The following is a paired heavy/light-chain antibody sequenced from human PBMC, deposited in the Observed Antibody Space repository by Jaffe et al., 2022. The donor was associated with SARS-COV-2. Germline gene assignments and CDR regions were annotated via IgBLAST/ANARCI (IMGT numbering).Light chain of an antibody. J-gene: IGKJ1*01. CDR2: DAS. Sequence: EIVLTQSPVTLSLSPGERATLSCRASQSVSSYLAWYQQRPGQAPRLLIYDASNRATGIPARFSGSGSGTDFTLTITSLEPEDFAVYYCQQRSEWPATFGQGTKVEFK. V-gene: IGKV3-11*01. CDR1: QSVSSY. CDR3: QQRSEWPAT.
Heavy chain of an antibody. V-gene: IGHV3-21*01. CDR3: ARSLDLVTSIFGY. Sequence: EVHLVESGGGLVKPGGSLRLSCAGSGFTFSDYDMSWVRQAPGKGLEWVSSIYGVKGLEWLSSIYGGGTSIYYADSVKGRFTISRDNAKNSLYLQMNSLGDEDTAVYYCARSLDLVTSIFGYWGQGALVTVSS. J-gene: IGHJ4*02. CDR1: GFTFSDYD. CDR2: GLEWVSSIYGVKGLEWLSSIYGGGTSI. D-gene: IGHD2-21*02.